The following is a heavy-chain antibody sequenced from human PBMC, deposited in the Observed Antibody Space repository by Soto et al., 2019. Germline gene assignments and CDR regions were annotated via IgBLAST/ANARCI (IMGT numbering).Heavy chain of an antibody. Sequence: GGSLRLSCLASGFSFNSFNMNWIRRAPGRGLEWVASISVSGDNIYYGDSMQGRFTISRDNSKRSVFLDLNSLRVEDTAVYYCARDLGLLKSMFDYWGQGTLVTV. CDR1: GFSFNSFN. V-gene: IGHV3-21*01. CDR2: ISVSGDNI. CDR3: ARDLGLLKSMFDY. J-gene: IGHJ4*02. D-gene: IGHD2-8*01.